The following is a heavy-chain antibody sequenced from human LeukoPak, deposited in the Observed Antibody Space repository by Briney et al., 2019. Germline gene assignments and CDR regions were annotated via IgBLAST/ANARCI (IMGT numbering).Heavy chain of an antibody. D-gene: IGHD2-2*03. Sequence: PSETLSLTCAVSGGSISSGGYSWSWIRQPPGKGLEWIGYIYHSGSIYYNPSLKSRVTISVDRSKNQFSLKLSSVTAADTAVYYCARAGYRDAFDIWGQGTMVTVSS. CDR3: ARAGYRDAFDI. CDR1: GGSISSGGYS. V-gene: IGHV4-30-2*01. J-gene: IGHJ3*02. CDR2: IYHSGSI.